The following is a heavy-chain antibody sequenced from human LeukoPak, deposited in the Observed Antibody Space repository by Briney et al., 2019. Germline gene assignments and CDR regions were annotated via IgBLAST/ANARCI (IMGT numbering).Heavy chain of an antibody. Sequence: SETLSLTCTVSGGSISSSSYYWGWIRQPPGKGLEWIGSIYYSGCTYYNPSLKGRVTISVDTSKNQFSLKLSSVTAADTAVYYCARVGFDYWGQGTLVTVSS. CDR3: ARVGFDY. J-gene: IGHJ4*02. CDR1: GGSISSSSYY. V-gene: IGHV4-39*07. CDR2: IYYSGCT.